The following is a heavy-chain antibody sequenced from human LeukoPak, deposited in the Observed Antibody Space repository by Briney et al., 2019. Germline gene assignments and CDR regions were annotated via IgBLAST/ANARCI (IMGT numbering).Heavy chain of an antibody. CDR1: GFSVSTNF. D-gene: IGHD5-12*01. V-gene: IGHV3-53*01. CDR2: ISSGGIT. J-gene: IGHJ3*01. CDR3: ARESSITYAAFDF. Sequence: GGSLRLSCAVSGFSVSTNFMTWVRQAPGKGLEWVSHISSGGITYHADSVKGRFTISRDDSKNTLSLQMDSLRGEDTAVYYCARESSITYAAFDFWGQGTMVTVSS.